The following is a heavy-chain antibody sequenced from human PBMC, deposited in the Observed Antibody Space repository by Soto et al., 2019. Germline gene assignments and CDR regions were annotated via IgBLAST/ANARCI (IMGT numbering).Heavy chain of an antibody. D-gene: IGHD6-6*01. CDR3: VIAARRGHFDY. V-gene: IGHV1-46*01. CDR2: INPSSGST. Sequence: ASVKVSCKASGYTFTSYYMHWVRQAPGQGLEWMGRINPSSGSTSYAQKLQGRVTMTTDTSTSTAYMELRSLRSDDTAVYYCVIAARRGHFDYWGQGTLVT. CDR1: GYTFTSYY. J-gene: IGHJ4*02.